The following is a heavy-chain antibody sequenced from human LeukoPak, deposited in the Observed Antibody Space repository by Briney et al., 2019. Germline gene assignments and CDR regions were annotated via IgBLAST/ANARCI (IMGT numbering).Heavy chain of an antibody. J-gene: IGHJ4*02. V-gene: IGHV3-7*01. CDR3: ARPVNRLFLF. CDR2: IKEDGGET. Sequence: GGSLRPSCVGSGFSLSGDWMTWVRQAPGTGLEWVANIKEDGGETYYVDSVKGRFTISRDDAENSLYLQMNNLRAEDTAVYFCARPVNRLFLFWGPGTQVTVSS. D-gene: IGHD2-21*01. CDR1: GFSLSGDW.